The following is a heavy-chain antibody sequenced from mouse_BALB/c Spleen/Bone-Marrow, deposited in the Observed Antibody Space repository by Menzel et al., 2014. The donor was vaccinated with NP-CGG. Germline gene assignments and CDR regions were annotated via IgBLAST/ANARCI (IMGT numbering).Heavy chain of an antibody. CDR2: INPYSSTI. CDR1: GFDFSRYW. J-gene: IGHJ2*02. D-gene: IGHD1-2*01. CDR3: ARQGYYGYSDY. V-gene: IGHV4-1*02. Sequence: EVKLVESGGGLVQPGGSLKLSCAASGFDFSRYWMSWVRQAPGKGLEWIGEINPYSSTINYTPSLKDKFIISRDNAKNALSLKMRKVSSEGTALYYCARQGYYGYSDYWGQGPSLTVSS.